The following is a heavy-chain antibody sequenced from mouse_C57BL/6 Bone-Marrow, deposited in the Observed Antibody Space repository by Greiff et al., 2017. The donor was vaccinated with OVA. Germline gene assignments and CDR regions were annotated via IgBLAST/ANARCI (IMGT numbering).Heavy chain of an antibody. J-gene: IGHJ4*01. V-gene: IGHV1-50*01. Sequence: QVQLQQPGAELVKPGASVKLSCKASGYTFTSYWMQWVKQRPGQGLEWIGEIDPSDSYTNYNQKFKGKATLTVDTSSSTAYMQLSSLTSEDSAVYYCARRTALRGAMDYWGQGTSVTVSS. CDR1: GYTFTSYW. CDR3: ARRTALRGAMDY. D-gene: IGHD1-2*01. CDR2: IDPSDSYT.